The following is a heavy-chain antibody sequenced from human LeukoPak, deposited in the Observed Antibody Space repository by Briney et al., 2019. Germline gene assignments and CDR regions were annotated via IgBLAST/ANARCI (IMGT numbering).Heavy chain of an antibody. CDR1: GYTFTSYY. CDR3: ARPIDAYGSGSYRPDDAFDI. CDR2: INPSGGST. V-gene: IGHV1-46*01. D-gene: IGHD3-10*01. J-gene: IGHJ3*02. Sequence: ASVNVSCKASGYTFTSYYMHWVRQAPGQGLEWMGIINPSGGSTSYAQKFQGRVTMTRDTSTSTVYMELSSLRSEDTAVYYCARPIDAYGSGSYRPDDAFDIWGQGTMVTVSS.